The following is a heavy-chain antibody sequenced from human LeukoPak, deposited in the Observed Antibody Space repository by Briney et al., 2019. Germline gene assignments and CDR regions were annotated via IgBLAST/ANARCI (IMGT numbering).Heavy chain of an antibody. CDR3: ARDPHIVATENDAFDI. D-gene: IGHD5-12*01. J-gene: IGHJ3*02. CDR1: GCTFTSYG. V-gene: IGHV1-18*01. CDR2: ISAYNGNT. Sequence: ASVKVSCKASGCTFTSYGISWVRQAPGQGLEWMGWISAYNGNTNYAQKLQGRVTMTTDTSTSTAYMELRSLRSDDTAVYYCARDPHIVATENDAFDIWGQGTMVTVSS.